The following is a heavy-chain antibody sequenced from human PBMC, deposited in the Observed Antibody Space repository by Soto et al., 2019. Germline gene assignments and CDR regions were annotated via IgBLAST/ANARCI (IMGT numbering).Heavy chain of an antibody. J-gene: IGHJ4*02. CDR2: ISYDGSEK. Sequence: LSCAASGFTFNTYCMHWVRQAPGKGLEWVAVISYDGSEKYYVDSVKGRFTISKDNSKNTLYLQMNSLRPEDTAVYYCAKSPNFYCSSPNCYKYYFDHWGQGTRVTVSS. CDR3: AKSPNFYCSSPNCYKYYFDH. V-gene: IGHV3-30*18. D-gene: IGHD2-2*02. CDR1: GFTFNTYC.